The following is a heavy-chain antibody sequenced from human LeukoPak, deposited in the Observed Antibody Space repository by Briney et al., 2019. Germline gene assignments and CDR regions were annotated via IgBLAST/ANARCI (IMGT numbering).Heavy chain of an antibody. Sequence: PGGSLRLSCVASGFAFSSYWMSWVRQAPGKALEWVANIKQDGGEKYYVDSVKGRFTISRDNAKNSLFLQMNSLRVEDTAVYYCARLGGSYYTYWGQGTLVTVSS. CDR3: ARLGGSYYTY. CDR2: IKQDGGEK. V-gene: IGHV3-7*01. D-gene: IGHD1-26*01. J-gene: IGHJ4*02. CDR1: GFAFSSYW.